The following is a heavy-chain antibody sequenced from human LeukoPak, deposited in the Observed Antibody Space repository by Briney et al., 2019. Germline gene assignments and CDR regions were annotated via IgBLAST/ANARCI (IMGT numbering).Heavy chain of an antibody. J-gene: IGHJ6*02. V-gene: IGHV3-11*01. CDR3: ARSIGYYYTMDV. D-gene: IGHD3-22*01. CDR2: ISGSGRNV. Sequence: GGSLRLSCVAYGFTLTDYYMSWIRQAPGRGLEWVSDISGSGRNVYYGDSVKGRFTISRDNAKNSLYLQMNNLRAEDTAVYCCARSIGYYYTMDVWGQGTTVTVSS. CDR1: GFTLTDYY.